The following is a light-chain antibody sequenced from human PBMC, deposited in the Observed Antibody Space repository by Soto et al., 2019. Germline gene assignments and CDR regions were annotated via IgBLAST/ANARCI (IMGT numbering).Light chain of an antibody. CDR1: RNISTW. V-gene: IGKV1-5*01. Sequence: GDRVTITCRASRNISTWLAWYQQKPGEAPKVLISEASNLESGAPSRFSGSGSGTEFTLTISSLQPDDFATYYCQEYSSYFGGGTKVEIK. CDR2: EAS. CDR3: QEYSSY. J-gene: IGKJ4*01.